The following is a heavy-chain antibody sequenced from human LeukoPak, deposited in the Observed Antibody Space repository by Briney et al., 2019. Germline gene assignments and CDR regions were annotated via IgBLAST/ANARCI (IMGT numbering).Heavy chain of an antibody. CDR1: GFTFRSYW. J-gene: IGHJ4*02. CDR2: ITADGSDA. Sequence: PGGSLRLSCVASGFTFRSYWMHWVRQGPGKGLVWVSRITADGSDATYADSVKGRFTTSRDNAKNSLYLQMNSLRAEDTAVYYCARGMLTMITFGGGIVGCDYWGQGTLVTVSS. CDR3: ARGMLTMITFGGGIVGCDY. D-gene: IGHD3-16*02. V-gene: IGHV3-74*01.